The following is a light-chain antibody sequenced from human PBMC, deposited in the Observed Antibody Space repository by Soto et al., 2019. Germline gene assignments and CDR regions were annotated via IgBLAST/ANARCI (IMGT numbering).Light chain of an antibody. Sequence: IGMTQSPSSFSASTGDRVTITCRASQSISSWLAWYQQKPGKAPKLLIYAASSLQSGVPSRFSGSGSETDFTLTISSLQPEDFATYSCQQSYSNTWTFGQGAKVDIK. CDR3: QQSYSNTWT. J-gene: IGKJ1*01. CDR1: QSISSW. V-gene: IGKV1-39*01. CDR2: AAS.